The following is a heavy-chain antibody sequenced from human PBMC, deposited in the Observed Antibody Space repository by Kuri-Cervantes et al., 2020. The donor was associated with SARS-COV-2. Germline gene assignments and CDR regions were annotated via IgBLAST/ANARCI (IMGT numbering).Heavy chain of an antibody. Sequence: GESLKISCAASGFIFSDYYMTWIRQAPGKGLEWVSYISSSGSTIYYADSVKGRFTISRDNSKNTLYLQMNSLRAEDTAVYYCARDFSGTGDAFDIWGQGTMVTVSS. V-gene: IGHV3-11*04. CDR1: GFIFSDYY. CDR2: ISSSGSTI. D-gene: IGHD1-26*01. CDR3: ARDFSGTGDAFDI. J-gene: IGHJ3*02.